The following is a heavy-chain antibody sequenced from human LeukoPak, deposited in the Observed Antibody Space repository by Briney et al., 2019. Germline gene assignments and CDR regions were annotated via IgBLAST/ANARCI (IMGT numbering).Heavy chain of an antibody. CDR3: AKEGRGMGATTIDS. V-gene: IGHV3-23*01. J-gene: IGHJ4*02. D-gene: IGHD1-26*01. CDR2: ISGSGGST. Sequence: GGSLRLSCAASGFTFSKYAMSWVRQAPGKGLEWVSAISGSGGSTYYADSVGRLSISRDNANNTLYLQMTSLRADDTAVYYCAKEGRGMGATTIDSWGQGTLVTVSS. CDR1: GFTFSKYA.